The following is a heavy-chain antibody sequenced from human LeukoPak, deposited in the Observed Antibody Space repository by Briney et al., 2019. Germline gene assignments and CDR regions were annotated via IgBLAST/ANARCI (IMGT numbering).Heavy chain of an antibody. V-gene: IGHV3-74*01. Sequence: PGGSLRLSCAASGFSFSTSWMYWVRQAPGKGRLWVSRLNGDGSDPSYADSVKGRFTISRDNAKNTLHLQMKTLRAEHTGVYYCAKDGTFSGSSNYYYIDVWGKGTTVTISS. J-gene: IGHJ6*03. CDR1: GFSFSTSW. CDR3: AKDGTFSGSSNYYYIDV. CDR2: LNGDGSDP. D-gene: IGHD3-3*02.